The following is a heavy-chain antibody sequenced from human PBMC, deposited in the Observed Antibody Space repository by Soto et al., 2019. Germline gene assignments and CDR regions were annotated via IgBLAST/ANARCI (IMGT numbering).Heavy chain of an antibody. D-gene: IGHD6-19*01. CDR1: GFTFSSYW. CDR2: IKQDGSEK. J-gene: IGHJ1*01. V-gene: IGHV3-7*02. Sequence: EVQLVESGGGLVQPGGSLRLSCAASGFTFSSYWMSWVRQAPGKGLEWVANIKQDGSEKYYVDSVKGRFTISRDNAKNSLYLQMNSLRAEDTAVYYCASQQWPPLHAEYFQHWGQGTLVTVSS. CDR3: ASQQWPPLHAEYFQH.